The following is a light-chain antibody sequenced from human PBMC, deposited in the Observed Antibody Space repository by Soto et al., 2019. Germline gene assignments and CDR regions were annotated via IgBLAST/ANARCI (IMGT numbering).Light chain of an antibody. CDR3: QQYNNWPPVIT. J-gene: IGKJ5*01. V-gene: IGKV3-15*01. CDR2: GAS. Sequence: ELVLTQSPATLSVSPWERATLSCTSSQSVSSNLAWYQQKPGQAPRLLIYGASTRATGIPARFSGSGSGTEFTLTISSLQSEDFAVYYCQQYNNWPPVITFGQGTRLEIK. CDR1: QSVSSN.